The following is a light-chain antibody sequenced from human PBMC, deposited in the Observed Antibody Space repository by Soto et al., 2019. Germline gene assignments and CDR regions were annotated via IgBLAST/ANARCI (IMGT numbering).Light chain of an antibody. CDR1: QSVSSN. CDR2: GAS. J-gene: IGKJ5*01. Sequence: IAMKQSPATLSVSPGERATLSCRASQSVSSNLAWYQQKPGQAPRLLIYGASTRATGIPARFSGSGSGTEFTLTISSLQSEDFAVYYCQQYDNWPITFGQVTRLEI. CDR3: QQYDNWPIT. V-gene: IGKV3-15*01.